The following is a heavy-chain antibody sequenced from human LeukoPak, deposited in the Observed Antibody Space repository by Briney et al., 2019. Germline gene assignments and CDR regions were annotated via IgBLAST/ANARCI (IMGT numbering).Heavy chain of an antibody. V-gene: IGHV4-4*07. J-gene: IGHJ4*02. D-gene: IGHD3-3*01. CDR3: ARGSGYSGYYFDY. Sequence: SETLSLTCTVSGGSIINYSWSWIRQPAGKGLEWIGRVYTSGSANYNPSLKSRVTMSVDTSKNQFSLKLSSVTAADTAVYYCARGSGYSGYYFDYWGQGTLVTVSS. CDR2: VYTSGSA. CDR1: GGSIINYS.